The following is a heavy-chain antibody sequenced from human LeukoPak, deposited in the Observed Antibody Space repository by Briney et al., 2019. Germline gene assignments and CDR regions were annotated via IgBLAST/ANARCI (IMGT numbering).Heavy chain of an antibody. Sequence: GASVKVSCRASGYTFTNYGISWMRQAPGQGLEWMGWITTYNGYTNYAQKFQGRVTMTTDTSTSTAYMELRSLRSDDTAVYYCARGAKLAVAGRFDYWGQGTLVTVSS. CDR1: GYTFTNYG. CDR2: ITTYNGYT. V-gene: IGHV1-18*01. J-gene: IGHJ4*02. CDR3: ARGAKLAVAGRFDY. D-gene: IGHD6-19*01.